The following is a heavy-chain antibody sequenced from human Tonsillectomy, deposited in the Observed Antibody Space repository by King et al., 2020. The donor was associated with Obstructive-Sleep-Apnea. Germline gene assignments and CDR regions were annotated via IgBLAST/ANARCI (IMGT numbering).Heavy chain of an antibody. Sequence: VQLVESGGDLVQPGGSLRLSCAASGFTFSDHFMDWVRQAPGKGLEWVGRIKNKGYSHTTHYAASVKGRFTISRDDSKNSLYLQMDSLKTEDTAVYYCTSQQWLVGYWGQGTLVTVSS. D-gene: IGHD6-19*01. J-gene: IGHJ4*02. V-gene: IGHV3-72*01. CDR1: GFTFSDHF. CDR3: TSQQWLVGY. CDR2: IKNKGYSHTT.